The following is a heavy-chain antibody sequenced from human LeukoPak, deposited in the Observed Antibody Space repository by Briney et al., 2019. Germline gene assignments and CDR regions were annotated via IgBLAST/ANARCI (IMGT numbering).Heavy chain of an antibody. Sequence: ASVKVSCKASGYTFTGYYMYWVRQAPGQGLEWMGIINPSGGSTSYSQKFQGRVTMTRDTSTSTVYMELSSLRSEDTAVYYCARGVLTAYDSSGYYWAYWGQGTLVTVSS. CDR2: INPSGGST. V-gene: IGHV1-46*03. D-gene: IGHD3-22*01. J-gene: IGHJ4*02. CDR3: ARGVLTAYDSSGYYWAY. CDR1: GYTFTGYY.